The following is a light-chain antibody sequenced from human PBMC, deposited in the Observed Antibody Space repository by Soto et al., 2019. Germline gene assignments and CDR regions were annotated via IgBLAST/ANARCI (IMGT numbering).Light chain of an antibody. CDR1: QSFSSK. Sequence: EIMMTQSPATLSVSPGERVTLSCRASQSFSSKVAWYQQKPGQAPRLLMYCASTRATDIPARFSGSGSGTEFTLTISSLQSEDFAVYYCQQYNNWPLTFGGGTKVEIK. CDR2: CAS. CDR3: QQYNNWPLT. V-gene: IGKV3-15*01. J-gene: IGKJ4*01.